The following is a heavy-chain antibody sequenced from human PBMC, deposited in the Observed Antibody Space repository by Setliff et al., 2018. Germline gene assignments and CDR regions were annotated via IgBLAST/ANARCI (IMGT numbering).Heavy chain of an antibody. V-gene: IGHV4-59*01. Sequence: SETLFLTCTVSGGSIRNYYWSWIRQPPGKGLEWIGYIYYSGNTNYNPSLKSRVTISVDTSKNQFSLKLSSVTAADTAVYFCARDSALHSYHYDSSGYPDYWGQGALVTVSS. CDR1: GGSIRNYY. CDR3: ARDSALHSYHYDSSGYPDY. J-gene: IGHJ4*02. D-gene: IGHD3-22*01. CDR2: IYYSGNT.